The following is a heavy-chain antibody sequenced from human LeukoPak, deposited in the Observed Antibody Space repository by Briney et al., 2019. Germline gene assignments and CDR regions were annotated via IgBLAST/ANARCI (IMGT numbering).Heavy chain of an antibody. CDR1: GFTFSSYG. CDR2: IRYDGSNK. J-gene: IGHJ4*02. Sequence: GGSLRLSCAASGFTFSSYGMHWVRQAPGKGLEWVAFIRYDGSNKYYADSVKGRFTISRDNSKNTLYLQMNSLRVEDTAVYYCAKGAHDYGDYDPVGYWGQGTLVTVSS. V-gene: IGHV3-30*02. D-gene: IGHD4-17*01. CDR3: AKGAHDYGDYDPVGY.